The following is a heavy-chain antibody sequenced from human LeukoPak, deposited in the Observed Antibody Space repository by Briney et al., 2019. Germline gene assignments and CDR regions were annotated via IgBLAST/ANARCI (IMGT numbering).Heavy chain of an antibody. Sequence: SETLSLTCTVSGGSISSYYWSWIRQPPGKGLEWIGYIYYSGSTNYNPSRKSRVTISVDTSKNQFSLKLSSVTAADTAVYYCARGEYSSAPFYYYMDVWGKGTTVTVSS. CDR2: IYYSGST. D-gene: IGHD6-6*01. CDR1: GGSISSYY. J-gene: IGHJ6*03. V-gene: IGHV4-59*01. CDR3: ARGEYSSAPFYYYMDV.